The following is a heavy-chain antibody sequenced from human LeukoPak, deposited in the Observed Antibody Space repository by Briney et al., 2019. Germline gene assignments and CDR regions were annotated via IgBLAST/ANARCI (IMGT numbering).Heavy chain of an antibody. Sequence: PSETLSLTCTVSGGSISSSSYYWGWIRQPPGKGLEWIGSIYYSGSTYYNPSLKSRVTISVDTSKNQFSLKLSSVTAADTAVYYCASHYDFWSGYADYWGQGTLVIVSS. CDR2: IYYSGST. CDR3: ASHYDFWSGYADY. D-gene: IGHD3-3*01. V-gene: IGHV4-39*01. CDR1: GGSISSSSYY. J-gene: IGHJ4*02.